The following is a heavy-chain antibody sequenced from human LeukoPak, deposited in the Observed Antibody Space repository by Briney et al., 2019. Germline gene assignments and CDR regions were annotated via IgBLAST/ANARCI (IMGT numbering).Heavy chain of an antibody. D-gene: IGHD5-18*01. J-gene: IGHJ4*02. CDR3: ARVRGYSYGRHFDY. V-gene: IGHV1-8*01. Sequence: ASVKVSCKASGYTFTSYDINWVRQATGQGLEWMGWMNPNSGNTGYAQKFQGRVTMTRNTSISTAYMELSSLRSEDTAVYYCARVRGYSYGRHFDYWGQGTLVTVSS. CDR1: GYTFTSYD. CDR2: MNPNSGNT.